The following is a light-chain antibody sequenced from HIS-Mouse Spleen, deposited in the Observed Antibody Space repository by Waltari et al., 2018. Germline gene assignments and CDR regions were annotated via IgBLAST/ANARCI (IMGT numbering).Light chain of an antibody. CDR3: MQALQTWT. Sequence: DIVMTQSPLSLPVTPGEPAPIPCRSSQSLLHSNGYNYLDWYLQKPGQSPQLLIYLGSNRASGVPDRFSGIGSGTDFTLKISRVEAEDVGVYYCMQALQTWTFGQGTKVEIK. CDR1: QSLLHSNGYNY. CDR2: LGS. J-gene: IGKJ1*01. V-gene: IGKV2-28*01.